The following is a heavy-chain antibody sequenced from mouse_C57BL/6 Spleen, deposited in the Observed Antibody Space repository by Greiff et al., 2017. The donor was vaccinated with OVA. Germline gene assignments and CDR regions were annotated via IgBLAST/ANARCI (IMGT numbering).Heavy chain of an antibody. CDR2: IRNKANGYTT. J-gene: IGHJ1*03. D-gene: IGHD3-3*01. V-gene: IGHV7-3*01. CDR3: ARGDWSYWYIDV. Sequence: EVMLVESGGGLVQPGGSLSLSCAASGFTFTDYYMSWVRQPPGKALEWLGFIRNKANGYTTEYSASVKGRFTISRDNSHSIIYLQKNDQRAEYSATCYCARGDWSYWYIDVWGTGTTVTVSS. CDR1: GFTFTDYY.